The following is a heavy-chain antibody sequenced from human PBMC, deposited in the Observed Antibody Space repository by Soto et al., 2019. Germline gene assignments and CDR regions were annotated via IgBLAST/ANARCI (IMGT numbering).Heavy chain of an antibody. V-gene: IGHV1-69*08. CDR2: IIPILGIA. D-gene: IGHD3-10*01. J-gene: IGHJ4*02. CDR3: ARDYYGSGSYEDY. Sequence: QVQLVQSGAEVKKPGSSVKVSCKASGGTFSSYTISWVRQAPGQGLEWMGRIIPILGIANYAQKFQGRVTITADNSTSTDYMELSSLRSEDTAVYYCARDYYGSGSYEDYWGQGTLVTVSS. CDR1: GGTFSSYT.